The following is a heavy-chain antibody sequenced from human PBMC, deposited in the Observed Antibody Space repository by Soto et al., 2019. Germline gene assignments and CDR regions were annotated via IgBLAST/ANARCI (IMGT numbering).Heavy chain of an antibody. J-gene: IGHJ6*02. V-gene: IGHV1-18*01. Sequence: ASVKVSCKASGYTFTSYAMHWVRQAPGQGLEWMGWISGYNGQTNYAQKFRGRVTLTTDTSTSTAYMELRSLRSDDTAIYYCARDGRKQLWTEGLTAMAVWGQGTTVTVSS. CDR3: ARDGRKQLWTEGLTAMAV. CDR1: GYTFTSYA. CDR2: ISGYNGQT. D-gene: IGHD1-1*01.